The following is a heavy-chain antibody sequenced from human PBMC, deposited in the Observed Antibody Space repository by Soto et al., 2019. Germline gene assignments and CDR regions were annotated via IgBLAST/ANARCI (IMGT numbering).Heavy chain of an antibody. V-gene: IGHV4-59*01. Sequence: SETLSLTCTVSGDSISSYYWTWIRQPPGKGLEYIGYIYYSGRTYYNPSLKSRVTISVDTSKNQFSLKLSSVTAADTAVYYCARGHLGITTTGTWYDFDYWGQGTLVTVSS. D-gene: IGHD2-15*01. CDR1: GDSISSYY. CDR3: ARGHLGITTTGTWYDFDY. J-gene: IGHJ4*02. CDR2: IYYSGRT.